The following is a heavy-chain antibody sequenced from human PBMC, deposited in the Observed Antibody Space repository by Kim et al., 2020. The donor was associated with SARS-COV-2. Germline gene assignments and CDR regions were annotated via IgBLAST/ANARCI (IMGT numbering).Heavy chain of an antibody. CDR3: ARGSKHEPRYYYGSGSWLFYYYGMDV. CDR1: GGTFSSYA. J-gene: IGHJ6*02. D-gene: IGHD3-10*01. Sequence: SVKVSCKASGGTFSSYAISWVRQAPGQGLEWMGGIIPIFGTANYAQKFQGRVTITADESTSTAYMELSSLRSEDTAVYYCARGSKHEPRYYYGSGSWLFYYYGMDVWGQGTTVTVSS. V-gene: IGHV1-69*13. CDR2: IIPIFGTA.